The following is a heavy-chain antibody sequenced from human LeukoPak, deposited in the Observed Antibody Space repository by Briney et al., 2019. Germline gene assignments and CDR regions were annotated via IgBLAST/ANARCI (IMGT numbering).Heavy chain of an antibody. CDR2: INGGGGNT. Sequence: GGSLRLTCAASGFTFSSYAMSWVRQAPGKGLEWVSGINGGGGNTYYADSVKGRLTISRDNSKNTLYLQMNSLRVEDTAVYYCAKAPAYCGGDCYSGYLQHWGQGTLVTVSS. D-gene: IGHD2-21*01. J-gene: IGHJ1*01. CDR1: GFTFSSYA. CDR3: AKAPAYCGGDCYSGYLQH. V-gene: IGHV3-23*01.